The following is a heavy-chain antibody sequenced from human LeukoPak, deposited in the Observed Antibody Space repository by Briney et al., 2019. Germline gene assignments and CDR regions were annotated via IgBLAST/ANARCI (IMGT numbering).Heavy chain of an antibody. CDR2: IYYNAEST. D-gene: IGHD1-26*01. J-gene: IGHJ4*02. Sequence: WETLSLTGTVSGGSISGFYWTWIRQPPGKGLEWIGYIYYNAESTNYNPSLKGRVTISVDTSKNQVSLNVASVTAADTAVYYCARGSGSYWVSYYFDYWGQGTQVIVSS. CDR1: GGSISGFY. CDR3: ARGSGSYWVSYYFDY. V-gene: IGHV4-59*01.